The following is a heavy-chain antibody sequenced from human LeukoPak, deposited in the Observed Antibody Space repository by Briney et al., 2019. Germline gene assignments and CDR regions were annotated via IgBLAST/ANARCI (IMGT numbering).Heavy chain of an antibody. Sequence: SETLSLTCTVSGGSISSSSYYWGWIRQPPGKGLGWIGSIYYSGSTYYNPSLKSRVTLSVDTSKDQFSLKLSSVTAADTAVYYCASTIFGVVYYFDYWGQGTLVTVSS. CDR3: ASTIFGVVYYFDY. V-gene: IGHV4-39*01. CDR2: IYYSGST. D-gene: IGHD3-3*01. J-gene: IGHJ4*02. CDR1: GGSISSSSYY.